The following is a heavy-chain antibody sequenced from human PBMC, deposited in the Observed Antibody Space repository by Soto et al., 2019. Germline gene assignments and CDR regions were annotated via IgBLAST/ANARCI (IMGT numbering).Heavy chain of an antibody. V-gene: IGHV3-30-3*01. CDR2: ISHDGSNK. CDR1: GFTFSSYA. D-gene: IGHD1-26*01. Sequence: GGSLRLSCAASGFTFSSYAMHWVRQAPGKGLEWVAVISHDGSNKYYADSVKGRFTISRDNSKNTLYLQMNNLRPEDTALNDCASSREGYWGQGTLV. CDR3: ASSREGY. J-gene: IGHJ4*02.